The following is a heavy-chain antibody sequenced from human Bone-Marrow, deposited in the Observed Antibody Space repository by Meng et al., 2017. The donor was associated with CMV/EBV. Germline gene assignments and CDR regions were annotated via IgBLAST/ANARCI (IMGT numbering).Heavy chain of an antibody. V-gene: IGHV4-39*07. CDR1: GGSISSSSYY. J-gene: IGHJ6*02. CDR2: IYYSGST. CDR3: ARGHCRSTSCYTSYYYGMDV. Sequence: SETLSLTCTVSGGSISSSSYYWGWIRQPPGKGLEWIGSIYYSGSTNYNPSLKSRVTISVDTSKNQFSLKLTSVTAADTAVYYCARGHCRSTSCYTSYYYGMDVWGQGTTVTVSS. D-gene: IGHD2-2*02.